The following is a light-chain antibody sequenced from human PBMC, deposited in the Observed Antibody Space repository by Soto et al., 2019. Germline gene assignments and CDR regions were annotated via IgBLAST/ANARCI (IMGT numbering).Light chain of an antibody. Sequence: DIQMTQSPSTLSASVGDRVTITCRASQSISTLLAWYRQKPGKVPELLIFEATSLRRGVPSRFSGSGSGTEFTLTISRLQPDDFATYYGQQYDSYKGTFGQGTKLEIK. CDR2: EAT. CDR3: QQYDSYKGT. V-gene: IGKV1-5*01. CDR1: QSISTL. J-gene: IGKJ2*02.